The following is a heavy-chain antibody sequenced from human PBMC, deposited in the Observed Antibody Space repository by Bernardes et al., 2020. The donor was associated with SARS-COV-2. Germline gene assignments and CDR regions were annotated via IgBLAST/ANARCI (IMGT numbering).Heavy chain of an antibody. D-gene: IGHD6-6*01. V-gene: IGHV1-18*01. Sequence: ASVKVSCKASGYTFTSYGISWVRQAPGQGLEWMGWISAYNGNTNYAQKLQGRVTMTTDTSTSTAYMELRSLRSDDTAVYYCASEDSSSSGGLYYYYMDVWGKGTTVTVSS. CDR2: ISAYNGNT. CDR1: GYTFTSYG. CDR3: ASEDSSSSGGLYYYYMDV. J-gene: IGHJ6*03.